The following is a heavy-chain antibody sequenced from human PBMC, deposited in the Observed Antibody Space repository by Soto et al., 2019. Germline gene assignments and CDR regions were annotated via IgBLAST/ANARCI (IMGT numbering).Heavy chain of an antibody. CDR3: ARPKNDYGDYPDAFDI. CDR1: GGTFRSYA. V-gene: IGHV1-69*01. CDR2: IIPIFGTA. Sequence: QVQLVQSGAEVKKPGSSVKVSCKASGGTFRSYAISWVRQAPGQGLEWMGGIIPIFGTANYAQKFQGRVTITADESTSTAYMELSSLRSEDTAVYYCARPKNDYGDYPDAFDIWGQGTMVTVSS. J-gene: IGHJ3*02. D-gene: IGHD4-17*01.